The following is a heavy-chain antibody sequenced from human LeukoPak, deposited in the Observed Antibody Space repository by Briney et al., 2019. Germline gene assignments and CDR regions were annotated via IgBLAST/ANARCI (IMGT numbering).Heavy chain of an antibody. Sequence: PGGSLRLSCAASGFTFTSCAMSWVRQAPGKGLEWVSSISDSGGSTYYADSVKGRFTVSRDNSKNTLYLQMSSLRADDTAVYYCATPRGIVVVVAAPSFDFWGQGTLVTVSS. CDR3: ATPRGIVVVVAAPSFDF. CDR2: ISDSGGST. D-gene: IGHD2-15*01. J-gene: IGHJ4*02. CDR1: GFTFTSCA. V-gene: IGHV3-23*01.